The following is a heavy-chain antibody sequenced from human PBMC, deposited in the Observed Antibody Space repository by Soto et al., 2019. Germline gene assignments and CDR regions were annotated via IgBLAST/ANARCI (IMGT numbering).Heavy chain of an antibody. V-gene: IGHV3-48*03. Sequence: PGGSLRLSCAASGFTFSRYEMNWVRQAPGKGLEWVSYITGTGSTIYYADSVKGRFTISRDNANNSLYLHMKSLRAEDAGVYYCVREETRSWFNHKQFDSWGQGTLVTVSS. J-gene: IGHJ4*02. CDR1: GFTFSRYE. CDR3: VREETRSWFNHKQFDS. CDR2: ITGTGSTI. D-gene: IGHD6-13*01.